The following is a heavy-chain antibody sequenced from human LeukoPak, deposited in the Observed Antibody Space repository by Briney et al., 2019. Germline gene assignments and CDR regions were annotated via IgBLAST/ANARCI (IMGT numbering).Heavy chain of an antibody. J-gene: IGHJ3*02. D-gene: IGHD3-10*01. CDR3: ARENLLWFGEGTDAFDI. V-gene: IGHV3-7*01. CDR1: GFTFSSYW. Sequence: GGSMRLSCAASGFTFSSYWMSWVRQAPGKGLEWVANIKQDGSEKYYVDSVKGRFTISRDNAKNSLYLQMNSLRAEDTAEYYCARENLLWFGEGTDAFDIWGQGTMVTVSS. CDR2: IKQDGSEK.